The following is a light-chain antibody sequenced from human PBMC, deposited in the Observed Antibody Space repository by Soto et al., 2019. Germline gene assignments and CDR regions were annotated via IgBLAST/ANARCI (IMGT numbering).Light chain of an antibody. CDR3: QQYYSIPPT. J-gene: IGKJ3*01. V-gene: IGKV4-1*01. CDR2: WAS. CDR1: QSVLYSSNNKNY. Sequence: DIVMTQSPDSLAVSLGERATINCKSSQSVLYSSNNKNYLAWHQQKPGQPPKLLIYWASTRESGVPDRFSGSGSGTDFTLTISSLQAEDVAVYYCQQYYSIPPTFGPGTKVDIK.